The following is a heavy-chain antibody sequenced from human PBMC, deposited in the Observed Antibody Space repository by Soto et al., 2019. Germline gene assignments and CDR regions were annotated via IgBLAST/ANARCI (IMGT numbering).Heavy chain of an antibody. CDR1: GFTFSSYA. CDR2: ISGSGVST. D-gene: IGHD3-22*01. Sequence: PGGSLRLSCAASGFTFSSYAMSWVRQAPGKGLEWVSAISGSGVSTYYADSVKGRFTISRDNSKNTLYLQMNSLRAEDTAVCYCAKSPGMYYYDSSGYYHYDYWGQGTLVTVSS. V-gene: IGHV3-23*01. CDR3: AKSPGMYYYDSSGYYHYDY. J-gene: IGHJ4*02.